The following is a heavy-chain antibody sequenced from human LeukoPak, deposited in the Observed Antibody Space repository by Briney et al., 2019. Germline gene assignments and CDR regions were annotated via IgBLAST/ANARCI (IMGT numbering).Heavy chain of an antibody. CDR1: GVTHSDYA. D-gene: IGHD2-15*01. J-gene: IGHJ6*02. CDR2: ISNTGGST. Sequence: GGSLRLSCAASGVTHSDYAMAWVRRAPGKGLEWVPSISNTGGSTFYADSVKGRFTISRDKPKNKMYLQMNSLRHNDTATYYCAKAGGADKYGMDVWGQGTTVIVSS. V-gene: IGHV3-23*01. CDR3: AKAGGADKYGMDV.